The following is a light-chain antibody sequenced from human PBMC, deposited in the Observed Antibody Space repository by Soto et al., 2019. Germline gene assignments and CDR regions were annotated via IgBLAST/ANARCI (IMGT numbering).Light chain of an antibody. CDR2: DAS. Sequence: DIQMTQSPSTLSASVGDRVTITCRASQSISSWLAWYQQKPGKAPKLLIYDASSLESGVPSRFSGSGSGTEFSITISSLQPDDFATYCCQQYNSYPPPTFGGGTKVEIK. CDR1: QSISSW. J-gene: IGKJ4*01. CDR3: QQYNSYPPPT. V-gene: IGKV1-5*01.